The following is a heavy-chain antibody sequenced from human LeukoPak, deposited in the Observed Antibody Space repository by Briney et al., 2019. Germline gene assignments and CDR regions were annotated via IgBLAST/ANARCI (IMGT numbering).Heavy chain of an antibody. D-gene: IGHD4-17*01. V-gene: IGHV4-59*01. Sequence: SETLSLTCTVSGGSIRSYYWSWIRQPPGKGREWIGYIYYSGSTNYNPSLKSRVSISVDTSKNQFSLKLSSVAAADTAVYYCARTGSTVTMLYPFDHWGQGTLVTVSS. CDR1: GGSIRSYY. CDR2: IYYSGST. J-gene: IGHJ4*02. CDR3: ARTGSTVTMLYPFDH.